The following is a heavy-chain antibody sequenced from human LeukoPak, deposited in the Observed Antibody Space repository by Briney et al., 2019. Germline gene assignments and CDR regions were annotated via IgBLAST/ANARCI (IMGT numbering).Heavy chain of an antibody. Sequence: SETLSLTCAVYGGSFSGYYWSWIRQPPGKGLEWIGEINHSGSTNYNPSLKSRVTISVDTSKNQFSLKLSSVTAADTAVYYCARGTYSSTSCYHYFDYWGQGTLVTVSS. V-gene: IGHV4-34*01. CDR1: GGSFSGYY. D-gene: IGHD2-2*01. J-gene: IGHJ4*02. CDR2: INHSGST. CDR3: ARGTYSSTSCYHYFDY.